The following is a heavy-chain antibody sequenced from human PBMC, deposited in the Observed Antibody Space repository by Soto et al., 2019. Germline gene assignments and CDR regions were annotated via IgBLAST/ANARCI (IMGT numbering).Heavy chain of an antibody. CDR1: GGTFSSYA. V-gene: IGHV1-69*12. Sequence: QVQLVQSGAEVKKPGSSVKVSCKASGGTFSSYAISWVRQAPGQGLEWMGEIIPIFGTANYAQKFQGRVTITADESTSTASMELSSLRSEDTAVYYCARDRGPSSGYYPYWFDPWGQGTRVTVSS. CDR3: ARDRGPSSGYYPYWFDP. J-gene: IGHJ5*02. D-gene: IGHD3-22*01. CDR2: IIPIFGTA.